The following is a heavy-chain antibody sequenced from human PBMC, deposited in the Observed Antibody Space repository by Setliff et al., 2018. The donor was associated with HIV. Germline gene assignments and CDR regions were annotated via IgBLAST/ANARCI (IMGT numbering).Heavy chain of an antibody. CDR1: GGSFSSGGYY. J-gene: IGHJ4*02. D-gene: IGHD3-16*01. Sequence: SETLSLTCTVSGGSFSSGGYYWTWIRQHPGEGLEWIGHIYNSGSTYYNPSLKSRLTISVDTSKNQFSLRLRSVTAADTAVYYCARGHGDYVWGSAFDYWGLGTLVTV. V-gene: IGHV4-31*03. CDR2: IYNSGST. CDR3: ARGHGDYVWGSAFDY.